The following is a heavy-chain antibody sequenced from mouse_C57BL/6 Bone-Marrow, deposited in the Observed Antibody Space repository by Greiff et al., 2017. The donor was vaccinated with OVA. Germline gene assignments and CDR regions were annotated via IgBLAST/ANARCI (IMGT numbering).Heavy chain of an antibody. CDR1: GFTFSDYG. J-gene: IGHJ3*01. CDR3: ARLGYDYDVSWFAY. D-gene: IGHD2-4*01. Sequence: EVQLMESGGGLVKPGGSLKLSCAASGFTFSDYGMHWVRQAPEKGLEWVAYISSGSSTIYYADTVKGRFTLSRDNAKNTLFLQLTSLRSEDTAMYYCARLGYDYDVSWFAYWGQGTLVTVSA. CDR2: ISSGSSTI. V-gene: IGHV5-17*01.